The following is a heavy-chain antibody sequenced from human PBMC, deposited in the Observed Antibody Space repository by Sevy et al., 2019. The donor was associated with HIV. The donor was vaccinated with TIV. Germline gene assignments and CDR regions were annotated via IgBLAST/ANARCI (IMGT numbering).Heavy chain of an antibody. CDR2: IWYDGNNQ. Sequence: GGSLRLSCVASGFAFSDYGMHWVRQAPGKGLEWVAVIWYDGNNQHYADSVRGRFTISRDNSKNTLYLQLSSRRAEDTAVYYCARDPRIFGDYLLTYFDYWGQGVLVTVSS. CDR3: ARDPRIFGDYLLTYFDY. CDR1: GFAFSDYG. D-gene: IGHD4-17*01. V-gene: IGHV3-33*01. J-gene: IGHJ4*02.